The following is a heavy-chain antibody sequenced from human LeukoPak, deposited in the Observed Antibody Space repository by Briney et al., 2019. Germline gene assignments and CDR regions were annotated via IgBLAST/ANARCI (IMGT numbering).Heavy chain of an antibody. Sequence: SVKVSCKASGGTFSSYAISWVRQAPGQGLEWMGRIIPFLSLTNYAQNFQDRVTITADKSTSTAYMELSSLRSEDTAVYYCARSLNFASPMTFDYWGQGTLVTVSS. CDR2: IIPFLSLT. D-gene: IGHD3-16*01. J-gene: IGHJ4*02. V-gene: IGHV1-69*04. CDR1: GGTFSSYA. CDR3: ARSLNFASPMTFDY.